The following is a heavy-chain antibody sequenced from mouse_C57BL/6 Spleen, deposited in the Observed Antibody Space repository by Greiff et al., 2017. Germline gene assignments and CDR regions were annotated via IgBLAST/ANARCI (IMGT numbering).Heavy chain of an antibody. Sequence: VQLKESGPVLVKPGASVKMSCKASGYTFTDYYMNWVKQSHGKSLEWIGVINPYNGGTSYNQKFKGKATLTVDKSSSTAYMELNSLTSEDSAVYYCARDSDYDGGNYYAMDYWGQGTSVTVSS. CDR3: ARDSDYDGGNYYAMDY. D-gene: IGHD2-4*01. V-gene: IGHV1-19*01. J-gene: IGHJ4*01. CDR1: GYTFTDYY. CDR2: INPYNGGT.